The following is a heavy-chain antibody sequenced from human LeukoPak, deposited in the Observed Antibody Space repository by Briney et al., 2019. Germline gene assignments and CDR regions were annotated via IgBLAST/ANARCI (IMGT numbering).Heavy chain of an antibody. CDR3: ARYTVILPARFDP. J-gene: IGHJ5*02. CDR2: ISSSSSFL. CDR1: GFTFSSHS. D-gene: IGHD2-2*01. Sequence: PGGSLRLSCVASGFTFSSHSMNWVRQAPGKGLEWVSSISSSSSFLCYADSVKGRVTISRDNAKNSLYLEMNSLRAEDTAVYYCARYTVILPARFDPWGQGTLVTVSS. V-gene: IGHV3-21*01.